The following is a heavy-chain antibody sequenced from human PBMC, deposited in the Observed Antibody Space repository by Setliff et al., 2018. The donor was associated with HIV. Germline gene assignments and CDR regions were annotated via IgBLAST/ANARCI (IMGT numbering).Heavy chain of an antibody. CDR3: ASGRGAKGGYDYFGS. V-gene: IGHV4-61*02. D-gene: IGHD5-12*01. CDR1: GDSIGRGNYY. Sequence: SETLSLTCTVSGDSIGRGNYYWTWIRQPAGKALEWIGRVFTSGDTKYTPNYTPSLKGRVTISVDTAKNQLYLKLTSVTAADTALYYCASGRGAKGGYDYFGSWGQGTLVTVSS. CDR2: VFTSGDT. J-gene: IGHJ4*02.